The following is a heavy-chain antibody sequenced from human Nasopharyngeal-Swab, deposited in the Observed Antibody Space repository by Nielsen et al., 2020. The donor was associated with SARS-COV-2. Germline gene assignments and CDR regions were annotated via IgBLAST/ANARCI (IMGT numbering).Heavy chain of an antibody. CDR3: ARSGYSNSDIDY. J-gene: IGHJ4*02. CDR1: GGTFSSYA. CDR2: IIPIFGTA. Sequence: SVKVSCKASGGTFSSYATSWVRQAPGQGLEWMGGIIPIFGTADYAQKFQDRVTITADESTSTAYMELSSLRSEDTAVYYCARSGYSNSDIDYWGQGTLVTVSS. D-gene: IGHD6-6*01. V-gene: IGHV1-69*13.